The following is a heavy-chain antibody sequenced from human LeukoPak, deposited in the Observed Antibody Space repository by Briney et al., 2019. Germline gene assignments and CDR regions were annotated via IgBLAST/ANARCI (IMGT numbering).Heavy chain of an antibody. CDR2: TRNKANSYTT. Sequence: GGSLRLSCAASGFTFSDHYMDWVRQAPGKGLEWVGRTRNKANSYTTEYAASVKGRFTISRDDSKNSLYPQMNSLKTEDTAVYYCAREVGATFYYYYGMDVWGQGTTVTVSS. D-gene: IGHD1-26*01. CDR1: GFTFSDHY. J-gene: IGHJ6*02. CDR3: AREVGATFYYYYGMDV. V-gene: IGHV3-72*01.